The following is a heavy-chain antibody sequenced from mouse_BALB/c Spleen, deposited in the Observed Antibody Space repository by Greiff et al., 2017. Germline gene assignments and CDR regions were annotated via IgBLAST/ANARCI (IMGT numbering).Heavy chain of an antibody. CDR2: IRNKANGYTT. J-gene: IGHJ2*01. Sequence: EVKVVESGGGLVQPGGSLRLSCATSGFTFTDYYMSWVRQPPGKALEWLGFIRNKANGYTTEYSASVKGRFTISRDNSQSILYLQMNTLRAEDSATYYCARDTGNYDYFDYWGQGTTLTVSS. CDR3: ARDTGNYDYFDY. CDR1: GFTFTDYY. V-gene: IGHV7-3*02. D-gene: IGHD2-1*01.